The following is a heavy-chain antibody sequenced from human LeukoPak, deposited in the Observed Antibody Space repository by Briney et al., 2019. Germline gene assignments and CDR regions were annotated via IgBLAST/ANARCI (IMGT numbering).Heavy chain of an antibody. CDR3: ARVSDYCDSSGYGFDP. Sequence: SVKVSCKASGGTFSSYAISWVRQAPGQGLEWMGRITPIFGTANYAQKFQGRVTITTDESTSTAYMELSSLRSEDTAVYYCARVSDYCDSSGYGFDPWGQGTLVTVSS. V-gene: IGHV1-69*05. CDR1: GGTFSSYA. J-gene: IGHJ5*02. CDR2: ITPIFGTA. D-gene: IGHD3-22*01.